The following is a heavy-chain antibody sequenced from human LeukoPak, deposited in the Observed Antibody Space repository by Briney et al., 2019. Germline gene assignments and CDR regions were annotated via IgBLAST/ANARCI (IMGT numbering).Heavy chain of an antibody. CDR1: GASISSGGYS. CDR2: IYYRGST. Sequence: SQTLSLTCTVSGASISSGGYSWSWIRQHPEKGLEWIGNIYYRGSTYYNPSLKSRVTISVDKSENHISLKLTSVTAADTAVYYCAREGGPYRPLDYSGQGTLVTVAS. CDR3: AREGGPYRPLDY. V-gene: IGHV4-31*03. J-gene: IGHJ4*02.